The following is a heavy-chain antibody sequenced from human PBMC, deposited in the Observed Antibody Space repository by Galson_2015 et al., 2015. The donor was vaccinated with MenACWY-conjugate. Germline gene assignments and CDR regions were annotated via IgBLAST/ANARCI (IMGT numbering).Heavy chain of an antibody. D-gene: IGHD3-10*01. CDR2: ISTTGGTT. CDR1: GLTFSSYA. J-gene: IGHJ5*02. CDR3: AQGAGSRWFDP. Sequence: SLRLSCAASGLTFSSYAMSWVRQAPGKGLEWVSSISTTGGTTYYADSVKGRFTISRHNSKNTLYLQMNSLRAGDTAVYYCAQGAGSRWFDPWGQGTLVIVSS. V-gene: IGHV3-23*01.